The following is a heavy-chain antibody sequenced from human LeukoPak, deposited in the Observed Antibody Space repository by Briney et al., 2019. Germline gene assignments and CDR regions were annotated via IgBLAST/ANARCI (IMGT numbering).Heavy chain of an antibody. CDR1: GFTFSSYA. J-gene: IGHJ4*02. Sequence: GGSLRLSCAASGFTFSSYAMSWVRQAPGKGLEWVSAISGSGGSTYYADSVKGRFTVSRDNSKNTLYLQMNSLRAEDTAVYYCAKDGGYSLDLDFDYWGQGTLVTVSS. V-gene: IGHV3-23*01. CDR3: AKDGGYSLDLDFDY. D-gene: IGHD5-18*01. CDR2: ISGSGGST.